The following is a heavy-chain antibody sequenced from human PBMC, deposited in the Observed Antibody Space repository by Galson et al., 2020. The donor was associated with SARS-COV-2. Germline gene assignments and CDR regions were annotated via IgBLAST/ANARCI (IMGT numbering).Heavy chain of an antibody. CDR1: GFAVGDNF. CDR2: IYIGGSK. J-gene: IGHJ4*02. V-gene: IGHV3-53*01. Sequence: GESQKISCAVPGFAVGDNFMSWVRQAPGRGLEWVSLIYIGGSKYYADSVKGRFAVSRDTTTNTILLEMDSLTADDTAVYYCVNGSGYYDYWGQGSLVTVSS. CDR3: VNGSGYYDY. D-gene: IGHD3-22*01.